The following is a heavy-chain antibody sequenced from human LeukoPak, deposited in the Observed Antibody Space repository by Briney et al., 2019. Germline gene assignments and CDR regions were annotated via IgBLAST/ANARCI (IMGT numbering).Heavy chain of an antibody. D-gene: IGHD3-22*01. CDR1: GFTFSSHS. Sequence: GGSLRLSCAASGFTFSSHSMNWVRQAPGKGLEWVSSISTGSSFIYYADSVKGRFTISRDIAKNSLYLQMNCLRAEDTAVYYCARTDYYDKSIDYWGQGALVTVSS. CDR2: ISTGSSFI. CDR3: ARTDYYDKSIDY. J-gene: IGHJ4*02. V-gene: IGHV3-21*01.